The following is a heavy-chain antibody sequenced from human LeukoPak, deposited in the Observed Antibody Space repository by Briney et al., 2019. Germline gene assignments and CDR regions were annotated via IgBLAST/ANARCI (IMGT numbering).Heavy chain of an antibody. CDR3: ARDSYSGSYYGMDV. CDR1: GYTFTSYG. CDR2: ISAYNGNT. D-gene: IGHD1-26*01. J-gene: IGHJ6*02. Sequence: ASVKVSCKASGYTFTSYGISWVRQAPGQGLEWMGWISAYNGNTNYVQKLQGRVTMTTDTSTSTAYMELRSLRSDDTAVYYCARDSYSGSYYGMDVWGQGTTVTVSS. V-gene: IGHV1-18*01.